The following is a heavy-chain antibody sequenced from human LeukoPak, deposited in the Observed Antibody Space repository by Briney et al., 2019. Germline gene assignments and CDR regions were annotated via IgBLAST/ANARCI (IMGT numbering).Heavy chain of an antibody. CDR1: GGSISSSNW. D-gene: IGHD4-17*01. J-gene: IGHJ4*02. CDR2: IYHSGST. CDR3: ARAGYGDYEGLPDY. Sequence: SGTLSLTCAVSGGSISSSNWWSWVRQPPGKGLEWIGKIYHSGSTNYNPSLKSRVTISVDKSKNQFSLKLSSVTAADTAVYYCARAGYGDYEGLPDYWGQGTLVTVSS. V-gene: IGHV4-4*02.